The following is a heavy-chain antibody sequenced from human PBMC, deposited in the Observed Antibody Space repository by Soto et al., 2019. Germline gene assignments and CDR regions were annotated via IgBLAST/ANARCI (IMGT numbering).Heavy chain of an antibody. CDR3: AKAKTPWKYYCGTDV. V-gene: IGHV3-9*01. J-gene: IGHJ6*02. CDR2: IDWDGEKM. D-gene: IGHD1-1*01. CDR1: EFTFEDFA. Sequence: EVHLVESGGGLVQPGRSLRLSCAASEFTFEDFAMHWVRQSPGKGLEWVSSIDWDGEKMVYAASVEGRFTISRDNAKNSLYLQMNSLTAADTALYYCAKAKTPWKYYCGTDVWGQGTKVIVSS.